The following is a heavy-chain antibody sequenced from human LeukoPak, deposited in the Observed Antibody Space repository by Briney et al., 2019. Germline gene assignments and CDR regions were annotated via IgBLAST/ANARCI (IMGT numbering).Heavy chain of an antibody. CDR1: GGSISSSSYY. Sequence: SETLSLTCTVSGGSISSSSYYWGWLRQPPGKGLEWIGSIYYSGSTYYNPSLKSRVTISVDTSKNQFSLKLSSVTAADTAVYYCAVWWNVVDAFDIWGQGTMVTVSS. CDR3: AVWWNVVDAFDI. J-gene: IGHJ3*02. V-gene: IGHV4-39*01. CDR2: IYYSGST. D-gene: IGHD1-1*01.